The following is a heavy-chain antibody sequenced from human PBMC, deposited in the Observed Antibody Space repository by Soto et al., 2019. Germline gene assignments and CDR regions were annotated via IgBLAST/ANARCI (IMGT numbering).Heavy chain of an antibody. CDR3: ARGYCSGGSCYSGDAFDI. CDR1: GFTFSSYS. V-gene: IGHV3-48*01. Sequence: GGFLRLSCAASGFTFSSYSRNWIRQTPGKGLEWVSYISSSSRTIYNADSVKGRFTISRDNAKNSLYLQMNSLRAEDTAVYYCARGYCSGGSCYSGDAFDIWGQGTMVTVSS. D-gene: IGHD2-15*01. CDR2: ISSSSRTI. J-gene: IGHJ3*02.